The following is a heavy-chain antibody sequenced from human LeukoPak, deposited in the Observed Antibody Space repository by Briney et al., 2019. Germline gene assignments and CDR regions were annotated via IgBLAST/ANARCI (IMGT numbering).Heavy chain of an antibody. CDR2: IYYSGST. CDR1: GGSISSGGYY. J-gene: IGHJ5*02. CDR3: ARLGIAAAGTRIVVAGTGWFDP. Sequence: SQTLSLTCTVSGGSISSGGYYWSWIRQHPGKGLEWIGYIYYSGSTNYNPSLKSRVTISVDTSKNQFSLKLSSVTAADTAVYYCARLGIAAAGTRIVVAGTGWFDPWGQGTLVTVSS. D-gene: IGHD6-19*01. V-gene: IGHV4-31*03.